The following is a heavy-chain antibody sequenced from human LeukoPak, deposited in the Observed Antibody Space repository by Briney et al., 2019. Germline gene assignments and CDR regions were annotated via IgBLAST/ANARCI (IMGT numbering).Heavy chain of an antibody. J-gene: IGHJ6*03. CDR1: GFTFSSYS. V-gene: IGHV3-21*01. Sequence: GGSLRLSCAASGFTFSSYSMNWVRQAPGKGLEWVSSISSSSSYIYYADSVKGRFTISRDNSKNTLYLQMNSLRAEDTAVYYCAKDRRQLVPARYYMDVWGKGTTVTVSS. D-gene: IGHD6-13*01. CDR2: ISSSSSYI. CDR3: AKDRRQLVPARYYMDV.